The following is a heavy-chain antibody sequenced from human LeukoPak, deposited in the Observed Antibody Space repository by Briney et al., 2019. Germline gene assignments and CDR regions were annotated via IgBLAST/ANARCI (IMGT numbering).Heavy chain of an antibody. CDR2: ISGGGGTT. CDR3: AKYLRRSGQQPTDAFDI. Sequence: GGSLRLSCAASGFTFSSYAMSWVRQAPGKGLDWVSSISGGGGTTYYADSVKGRFTISRDNSKNTLFLQMNSLRAEDTAVYYCAKYLRRSGQQPTDAFDIWGQGTMVTVSS. V-gene: IGHV3-23*01. J-gene: IGHJ3*02. D-gene: IGHD6-13*01. CDR1: GFTFSSYA.